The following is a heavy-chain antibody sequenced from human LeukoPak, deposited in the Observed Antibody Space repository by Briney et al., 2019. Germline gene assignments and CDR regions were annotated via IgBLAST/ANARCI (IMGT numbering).Heavy chain of an antibody. J-gene: IGHJ4*02. CDR1: GYTFTSYD. Sequence: ASVKVSCKASGYTFTSYDINWVRQATGQGLEWMGWMNPNSGNTGYAQKFQGRVTMTRNTSISTAYMELSRLRSDDTAVYYCARGKVSSGIQVWLPSYWGQGTLVTVSS. CDR2: MNPNSGNT. D-gene: IGHD5-18*01. CDR3: ARGKVSSGIQVWLPSY. V-gene: IGHV1-8*01.